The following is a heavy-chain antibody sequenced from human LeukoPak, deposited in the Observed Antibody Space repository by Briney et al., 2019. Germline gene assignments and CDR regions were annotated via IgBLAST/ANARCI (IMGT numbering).Heavy chain of an antibody. CDR1: GFTFSSYS. CDR3: ARGDKYIAFSPPLQGFDY. J-gene: IGHJ4*02. Sequence: PGGSLRLSCAASGFTFSSYSMNWVRQPPGKGLEWVSSISSGSSYTYFADSVKGRFTISRDNAKNSLYLQMNSLRAEDTAVYYCARGDKYIAFSPPLQGFDYWGQGTLVTVSS. D-gene: IGHD3-3*02. CDR2: ISSGSSYT. V-gene: IGHV3-21*01.